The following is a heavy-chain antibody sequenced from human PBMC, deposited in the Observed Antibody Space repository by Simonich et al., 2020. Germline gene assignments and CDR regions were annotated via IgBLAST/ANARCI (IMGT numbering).Heavy chain of an antibody. CDR3: ARVGYSNYYYYGMDV. V-gene: IGHV4-38-2*01. Sequence: QVQLQESGPGLVKPSETLSLTCAVSGYSISSGYYWGWIRQPPGKGLEWIGSIYHSARTYSNPSLKSRVTISVDTSKNQFSLKLSSVTAADTAVYYCARVGYSNYYYYGMDVWGQGTTVTVSS. CDR1: GYSISSGYY. CDR2: IYHSART. J-gene: IGHJ6*02. D-gene: IGHD6-13*01.